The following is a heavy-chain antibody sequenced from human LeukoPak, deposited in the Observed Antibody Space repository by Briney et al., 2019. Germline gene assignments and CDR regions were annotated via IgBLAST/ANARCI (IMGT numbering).Heavy chain of an antibody. D-gene: IGHD5-12*01. V-gene: IGHV3-30-3*01. Sequence: GRSLRLSCEASGFTFSGYAVHWVRQAPGNGLEWVAVISYDGSNKYYADSVKGRFTISRDNSKNTLYLQMNSLRAEDTAVYYCARAHSGYRRAYGMDVWGQGTTVTVSS. CDR2: ISYDGSNK. CDR1: GFTFSGYA. J-gene: IGHJ6*02. CDR3: ARAHSGYRRAYGMDV.